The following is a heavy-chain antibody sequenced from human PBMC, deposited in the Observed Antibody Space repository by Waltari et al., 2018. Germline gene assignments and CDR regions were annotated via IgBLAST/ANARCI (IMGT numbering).Heavy chain of an antibody. CDR1: GFTFTPAW. Sequence: EVQLVESGGGLVKPGGSLSLSCVASGFTFTPAWLTWVRQAPGKGLEWVGRIKSRNDGGITDFAAPVKGRFTISRDDSQNMVFLEMNSLRTEDTAVYYCTTLDAVWGGWGQGTLVTVSS. V-gene: IGHV3-15*01. D-gene: IGHD1-26*01. CDR2: IKSRNDGGIT. CDR3: TTLDAVWGG. J-gene: IGHJ4*02.